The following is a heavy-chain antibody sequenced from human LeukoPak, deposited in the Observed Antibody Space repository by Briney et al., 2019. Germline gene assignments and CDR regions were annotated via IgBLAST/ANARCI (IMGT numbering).Heavy chain of an antibody. CDR3: ATPPIYDSSGFDY. D-gene: IGHD3-22*01. Sequence: SETLPLTCTVSGGSISSSSYYWGWIRQPPGKGLEWIGSIYYSGSTYYNPSLKSRVTISVDTSKNQFSLKLSSVTAADTAVYYCATPPIYDSSGFDYWGQGTLVTVSS. CDR1: GGSISSSSYY. CDR2: IYYSGST. V-gene: IGHV4-39*01. J-gene: IGHJ4*02.